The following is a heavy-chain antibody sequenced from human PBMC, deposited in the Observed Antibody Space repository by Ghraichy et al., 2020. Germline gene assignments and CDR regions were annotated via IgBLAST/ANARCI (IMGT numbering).Heavy chain of an antibody. V-gene: IGHV4-61*01. Sequence: GSLRLSCTVSGGSVSSGSYYWSWIRQPPGKGLEWIGYIYYSGSTNYNPSLKSRVTISVDTSKNQFSLKLSSVTAADTAVYYCAREGRGRDGYNSLRGYFDYWGQGTLVTVSS. CDR1: GGSVSSGSYY. J-gene: IGHJ4*02. CDR3: AREGRGRDGYNSLRGYFDY. CDR2: IYYSGST. D-gene: IGHD5-24*01.